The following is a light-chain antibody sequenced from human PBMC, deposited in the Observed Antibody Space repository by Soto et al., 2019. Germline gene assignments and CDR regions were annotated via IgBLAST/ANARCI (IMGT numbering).Light chain of an antibody. J-gene: IGKJ1*01. V-gene: IGKV3-20*01. Sequence: EIVLTQSPGTLSLPPGERATLSCRASQSVSSTYLAWYQQKPGQAPRLLIYGASSRATGIPDRLSGSGSGTDFTLTISRLEPEDFAVYYCQQHGSSSWTFGQGTKVDIK. CDR2: GAS. CDR3: QQHGSSSWT. CDR1: QSVSSTY.